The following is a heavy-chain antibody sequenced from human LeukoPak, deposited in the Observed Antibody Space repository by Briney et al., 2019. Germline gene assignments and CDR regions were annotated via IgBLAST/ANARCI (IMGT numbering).Heavy chain of an antibody. J-gene: IGHJ4*02. Sequence: SQTLSLTCTVSGGSVSSSTYHWGWIRQPPGKGLEWIGTIYYTGNTYYNPSLKSRVTMSVNTSKHQFSLNLSSVTAADTAVYYCARYNSGYLSYWGQGTLVTVSS. V-gene: IGHV4-39*01. CDR1: GGSVSSSTYH. D-gene: IGHD6-19*01. CDR2: IYYTGNT. CDR3: ARYNSGYLSY.